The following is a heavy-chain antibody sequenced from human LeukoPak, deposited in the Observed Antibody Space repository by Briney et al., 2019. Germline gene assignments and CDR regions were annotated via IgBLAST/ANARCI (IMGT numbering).Heavy chain of an antibody. CDR3: VKDADFWSGLDC. J-gene: IGHJ4*02. Sequence: GGSLRLSCVASGFIFENYGLTWARQVQGKGREWFSGISWNSNTRVYAESVKGRFTISRDNAKHSLDLQMISLRAEDTALYYCVKDADFWSGLDCWGQGTLVTVSS. D-gene: IGHD3-3*01. V-gene: IGHV3-9*01. CDR2: ISWNSNTR. CDR1: GFIFENYG.